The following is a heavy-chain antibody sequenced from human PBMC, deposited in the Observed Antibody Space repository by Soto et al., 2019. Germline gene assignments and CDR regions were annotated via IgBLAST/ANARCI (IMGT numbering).Heavy chain of an antibody. CDR3: AGWWEYRFDS. V-gene: IGHV4-4*07. D-gene: IGHD1-26*01. J-gene: IGHJ4*02. CDR1: GGSISTYY. Sequence: QVQLQESGPRLVKPSETLSLTCTVSGGSISTYYWSWIRQSPGKGLEWIGHMFPGGTSNYNSSLKSRVTMTVDTSKNQLSLRLTAVTAADTAVYYGAGWWEYRFDSWGQGALVTVSS. CDR2: MFPGGTS.